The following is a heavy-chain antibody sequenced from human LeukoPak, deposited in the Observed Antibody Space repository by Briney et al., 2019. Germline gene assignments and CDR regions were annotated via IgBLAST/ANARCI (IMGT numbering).Heavy chain of an antibody. CDR1: GFTFSTCS. CDR3: ARVRVGGSYFTFDY. Sequence: GGSLRLSCAASGFTFSTCSMNWVRQAPGKGLEWVSYISSSSSTVYYADSMKGRFTISRDNAKNSLYLQMNGLRAEDTAVYYCARVRVGGSYFTFDYWGQGTLVTVSS. D-gene: IGHD1-26*01. CDR2: ISSSSSTV. V-gene: IGHV3-48*01. J-gene: IGHJ4*02.